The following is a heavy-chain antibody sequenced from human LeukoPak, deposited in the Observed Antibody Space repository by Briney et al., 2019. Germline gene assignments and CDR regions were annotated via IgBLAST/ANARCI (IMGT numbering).Heavy chain of an antibody. Sequence: SETLSLTCAVYGGSFSIYYWSWLRQPPGKGLEWIGEINHSGTTNYNSSLKSRVTISVDTSKNQFSLKLSSVTAADTAVYYCARRPDLLWFGRKYAFDIWGQGTMVTVSS. J-gene: IGHJ3*02. V-gene: IGHV4-34*01. CDR2: INHSGTT. CDR1: GGSFSIYY. CDR3: ARRPDLLWFGRKYAFDI. D-gene: IGHD3-10*01.